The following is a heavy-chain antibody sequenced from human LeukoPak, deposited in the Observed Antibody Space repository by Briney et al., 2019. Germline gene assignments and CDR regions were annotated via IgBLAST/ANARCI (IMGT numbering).Heavy chain of an antibody. CDR1: GYTFTGYY. J-gene: IGHJ6*03. CDR3: ARDTVVPAATGYYYYYMDV. V-gene: IGHV1-2*02. D-gene: IGHD2-2*01. CDR2: INPNSGGT. Sequence: ASVKVSCKASGYTFTGYYMHWVRQAPGQGLEWMGWINPNSGGTNYAQKFQGRVTMTRDTSISTAYMELSRLRSDDTAVYYCARDTVVPAATGYYYYYMDVWGKGTTVTVSS.